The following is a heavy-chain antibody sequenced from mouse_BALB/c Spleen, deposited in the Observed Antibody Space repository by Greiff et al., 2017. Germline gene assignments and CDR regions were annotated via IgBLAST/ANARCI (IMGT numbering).Heavy chain of an antibody. CDR3: TTVRGGYWYFDV. V-gene: IGHV1-80*01. Sequence: QVQLQQSGAELVRPGSSVKISCKASGYAFSSYWMNWVKQRPGQGLEWIGQIYPGDGDTNYNGKFKGKATLTADKSSSTAYMQLSSLTSEDSAVYFCTTVRGGYWYFDVWGAGTTVTVSS. CDR1: GYAFSSYW. CDR2: IYPGDGDT. J-gene: IGHJ1*01. D-gene: IGHD1-1*01.